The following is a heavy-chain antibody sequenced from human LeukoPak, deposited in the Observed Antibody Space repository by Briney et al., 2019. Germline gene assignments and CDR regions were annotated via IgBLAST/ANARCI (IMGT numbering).Heavy chain of an antibody. V-gene: IGHV4-59*11. J-gene: IGHJ5*02. Sequence: SETLSLTCSVSGGSISSHYWSWIRQPPGKGLEWIAYIYYSGNSNTNPSHKSRVTMSVDTSKNQFSLKLSSVTAADTAVYYCARGRDWFDPWGQGTLVTVSS. CDR1: GGSISSHY. CDR3: ARGRDWFDP. CDR2: IYYSGNS.